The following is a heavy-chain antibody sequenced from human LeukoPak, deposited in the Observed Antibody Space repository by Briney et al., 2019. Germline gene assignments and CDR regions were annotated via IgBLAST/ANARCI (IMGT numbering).Heavy chain of an antibody. CDR1: GYSFSDYY. CDR3: AREGDNGVDVNWFDP. D-gene: IGHD2-8*01. J-gene: IGHJ5*02. CDR2: SNPKSGGV. Sequence: ASVNVSCQGSGYSFSDYYIHWLRQAPGQGLEWMGWSNPKSGGVHYVEKFQDRVTMITDTSIGTAYLELSSLNFDDTAVYSCAREGDNGVDVNWFDPWGQGTLVTVSS. V-gene: IGHV1-2*02.